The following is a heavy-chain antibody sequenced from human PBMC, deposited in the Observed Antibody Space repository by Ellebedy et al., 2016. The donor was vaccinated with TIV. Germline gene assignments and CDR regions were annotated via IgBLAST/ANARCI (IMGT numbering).Heavy chain of an antibody. CDR2: IYYSGST. Sequence: MPSETLSLTCTVSGGSISSYYWSWIRQPPGKGLEWIGYIYYSGSTNYNPSLKSRVTISIDKSKNQFSLDLASVTAADTAVYYCTRTTQHFAPSNYWGLGTLVTVSS. CDR1: GGSISSYY. V-gene: IGHV4-59*12. J-gene: IGHJ4*02. CDR3: TRTTQHFAPSNY. D-gene: IGHD6-13*01.